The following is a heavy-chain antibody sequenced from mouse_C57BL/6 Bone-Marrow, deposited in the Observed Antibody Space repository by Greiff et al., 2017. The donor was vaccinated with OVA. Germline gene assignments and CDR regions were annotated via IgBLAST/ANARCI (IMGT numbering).Heavy chain of an antibody. J-gene: IGHJ3*01. CDR3: ARSVPGVFAY. D-gene: IGHD6-1*01. V-gene: IGHV1-81*01. CDR2: IYPRSGNT. CDR1: GYTFTSYG. Sequence: QVQLQQSGAELARPGASVTLSCKASGYTFTSYGISWVKQRTGQGLEWIGEIYPRSGNTYYNEKFKGKATLTADKSSSTAYMELRSLTSEDSAVYVCARSVPGVFAYWGQGTLVTVSA.